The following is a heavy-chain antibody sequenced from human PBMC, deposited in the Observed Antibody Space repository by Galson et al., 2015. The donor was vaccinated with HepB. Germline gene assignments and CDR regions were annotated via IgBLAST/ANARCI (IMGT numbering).Heavy chain of an antibody. V-gene: IGHV1-18*01. D-gene: IGHD4-23*01. CDR1: GYTFTSYG. Sequence: CKASGYTFTSYGISWVRQAPGQGLEWMGWISAYNGNTNYAQKLQGRVTMTTDTSTSTAYMELRSLRSDDTAVYYCARGKMTTVVTPLGYWGQGTLVTVSS. CDR3: ARGKMTTVVTPLGY. CDR2: ISAYNGNT. J-gene: IGHJ4*02.